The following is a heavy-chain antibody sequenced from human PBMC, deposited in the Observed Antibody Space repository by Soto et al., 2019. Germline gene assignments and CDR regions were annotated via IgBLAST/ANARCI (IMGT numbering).Heavy chain of an antibody. CDR2: INSDGSST. V-gene: IGHV3-74*01. J-gene: IGHJ6*02. Sequence: GGSLRLSCAASGFTFSSYWMHWVRQAPGKGLVWVSRINSDGSSTSYADSVKGRFTISRDNAKNTLYLQMNSLRAEDTAVYYCAREWYYDFWSGYSPIYYYYGMDVWGQGTTVTVSS. D-gene: IGHD3-3*01. CDR1: GFTFSSYW. CDR3: AREWYYDFWSGYSPIYYYYGMDV.